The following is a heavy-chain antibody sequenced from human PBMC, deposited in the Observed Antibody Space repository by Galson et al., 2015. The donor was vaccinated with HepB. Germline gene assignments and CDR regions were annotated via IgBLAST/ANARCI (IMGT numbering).Heavy chain of an antibody. J-gene: IGHJ5*02. CDR3: ARLRFLEWNNWFDP. D-gene: IGHD3-3*01. CDR1: GFTVSSNY. Sequence: SLRLSCAASGFTVSSNYMCWVRQAPGKGLEWVSVIYSGGSTYYADSVKGRFTISRDNSKNTLYLQMNSLRAEDTAVYYCARLRFLEWNNWFDPWGQGTLVTVSS. V-gene: IGHV3-53*01. CDR2: IYSGGST.